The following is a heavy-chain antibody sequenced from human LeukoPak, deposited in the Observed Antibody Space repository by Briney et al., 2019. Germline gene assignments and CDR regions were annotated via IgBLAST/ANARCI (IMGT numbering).Heavy chain of an antibody. CDR3: ARGSRFLEWLFDY. D-gene: IGHD3-3*01. J-gene: IGHJ4*02. CDR1: GGTFSSYA. Sequence: VASVKVSCTASGGTFSSYAISWVRQAPGQGLEWMGGIIPIFGTANYAQRFQGRVTITTDESTSTAYMELSSLRSEDTAVYYCARGSRFLEWLFDYWGQGTLVTVSS. CDR2: IIPIFGTA. V-gene: IGHV1-69*05.